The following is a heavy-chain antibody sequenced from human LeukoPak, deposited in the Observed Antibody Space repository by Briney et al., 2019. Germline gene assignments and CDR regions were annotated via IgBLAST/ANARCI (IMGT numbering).Heavy chain of an antibody. D-gene: IGHD3-10*01. CDR2: ISSDTRYT. CDR3: ARDYSYYGSGSPCPDY. CDR1: GFTFSTYS. J-gene: IGHJ4*02. V-gene: IGHV3-21*01. Sequence: PGGSLRLSCAASGFTFSTYSMSWVRQAPGKGLEWVSSISSDTRYTYNAESVRGRFTISRDNAKNSLYLQMNSLRAEDTAVYYCARDYSYYGSGSPCPDYWGQGTLVTVSS.